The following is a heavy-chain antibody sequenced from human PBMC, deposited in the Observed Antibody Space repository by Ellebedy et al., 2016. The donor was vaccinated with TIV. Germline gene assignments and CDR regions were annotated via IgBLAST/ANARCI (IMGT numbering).Heavy chain of an antibody. CDR2: IYYSGST. D-gene: IGHD3-22*01. CDR1: GGSISSGDYY. CDR3: ARDLYDSSGYYEDYYGMDV. V-gene: IGHV4-30-4*01. Sequence: MPSETLSLTCTVSGGSISSGDYYWSWIRQPPGKGLEWIGYIYYSGSTYYNPSLKSRVTISVDTSKNQFSLKLSSVTAADTAVYYCARDLYDSSGYYEDYYGMDVWGQGTTVTVSS. J-gene: IGHJ6*02.